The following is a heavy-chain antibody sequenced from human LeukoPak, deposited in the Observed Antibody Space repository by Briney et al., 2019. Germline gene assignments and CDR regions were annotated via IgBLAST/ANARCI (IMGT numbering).Heavy chain of an antibody. D-gene: IGHD5-12*01. CDR3: ARDVVGMGGYGAYVGLPLDY. J-gene: IGHJ4*02. CDR1: GGSISSGGYY. V-gene: IGHV4-30-2*01. CDR2: IYHSGST. Sequence: SETLSLTCTVSGGSISSGGYYWSWIRQPPGKGLEWIGYIYHSGSTYYNPSLKSRVTISVDRSKNQFSLQLNSVAPEDTAVYYCARDVVGMGGYGAYVGLPLDYWDQGTLVTVSS.